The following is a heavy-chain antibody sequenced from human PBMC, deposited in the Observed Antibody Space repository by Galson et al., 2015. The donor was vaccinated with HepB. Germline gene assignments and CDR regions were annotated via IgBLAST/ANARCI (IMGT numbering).Heavy chain of an antibody. V-gene: IGHV3-7*01. CDR3: ARAGRYRGYSSDF. Sequence: SLRLSCAASGFTFSDYWMSWVRQAPGKGLEWVANIKQDGSEKYYVDSVKGRFSISRDNAKNSLYLQMNSLRAEDTAVYFCARAGRYRGYSSDFWGQGTLVTVSS. CDR1: GFTFSDYW. J-gene: IGHJ4*02. CDR2: IKQDGSEK. D-gene: IGHD5-12*01.